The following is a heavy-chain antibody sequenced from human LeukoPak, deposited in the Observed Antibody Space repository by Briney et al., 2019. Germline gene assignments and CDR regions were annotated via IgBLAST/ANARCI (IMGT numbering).Heavy chain of an antibody. V-gene: IGHV4-59*01. D-gene: IGHD2-2*01. CDR1: GGSTSSYY. Sequence: SETLSLTCTVSGGSTSSYYWSWIRQPPGKGLEWIGYIYYSGSTNYNPSLKSRVTISVDTSKNQFSLKLSSVTAADTAVYYCARETVVVPAASYFDYWGQGTLVTVSS. CDR3: ARETVVVPAASYFDY. CDR2: IYYSGST. J-gene: IGHJ4*02.